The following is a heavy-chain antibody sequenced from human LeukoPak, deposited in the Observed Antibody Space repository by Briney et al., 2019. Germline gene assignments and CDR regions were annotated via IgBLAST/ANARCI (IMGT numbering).Heavy chain of an antibody. CDR3: ARDEIPYDSSGYYYGAIDY. V-gene: IGHV3-30-3*01. D-gene: IGHD3-22*01. CDR2: LSYDGSNK. J-gene: IGHJ4*02. CDR1: GFTFSSYA. Sequence: GGSLRLSCAASGFTFSSYAMHWVRQAPGKGLEWVAVLSYDGSNKYYADSVKGRFTISRDNSKNTLYLQMNSLRAEDTAVYYCARDEIPYDSSGYYYGAIDYWGQGTLVTVSS.